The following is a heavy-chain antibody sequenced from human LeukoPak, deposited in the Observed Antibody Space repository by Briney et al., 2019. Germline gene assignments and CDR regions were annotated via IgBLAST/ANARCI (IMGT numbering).Heavy chain of an antibody. CDR3: ARRERLSGYYYYMDV. CDR1: GFNFDDYG. V-gene: IGHV3-20*04. CDR2: INWNGGST. Sequence: GGSLRLSCAASGFNFDDYGMNWVRQAPGKGLEWVSGINWNGGSTGYADSVKGRFTISRDNAKNSLYLQMNSLRADDTALYYCARRERLSGYYYYMDVWGKGTTVTVSS. J-gene: IGHJ6*03.